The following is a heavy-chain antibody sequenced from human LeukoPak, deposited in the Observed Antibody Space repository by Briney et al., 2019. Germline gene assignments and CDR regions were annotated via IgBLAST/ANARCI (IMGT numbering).Heavy chain of an antibody. CDR3: AREVGHYSSGWLSSEYYFDY. CDR1: GFTFSSYG. V-gene: IGHV4-4*07. CDR2: IYASGST. Sequence: PGGSLRLSCAASGFTFSSYGMSWIRQPAGKGLEWIGRIYASGSTNYNPSLKSRVTMSVDTSKNQFSLKLSSVTAADTAVYYCAREVGHYSSGWLSSEYYFDYRGQGTLVTVSS. D-gene: IGHD6-19*01. J-gene: IGHJ4*02.